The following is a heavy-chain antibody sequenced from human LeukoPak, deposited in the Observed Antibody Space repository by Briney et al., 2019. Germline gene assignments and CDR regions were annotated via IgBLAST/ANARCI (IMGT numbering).Heavy chain of an antibody. CDR1: GGSISSGGYY. V-gene: IGHV4-31*03. Sequence: SQTLSLTCTVSGGSISSGGYYWIWIRQRPGKGLEWIGYIHYSGRTYYNPSLKSRVTLSVDTSENQFSLKLSSVTAADTAVYYCARDRLGATGHWRIDVWGRGTLVTVSS. J-gene: IGHJ2*01. CDR3: ARDRLGATGHWRIDV. CDR2: IHYSGRT. D-gene: IGHD1-26*01.